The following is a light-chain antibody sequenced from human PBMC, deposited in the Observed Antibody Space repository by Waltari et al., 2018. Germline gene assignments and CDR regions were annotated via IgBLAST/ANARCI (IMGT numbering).Light chain of an antibody. CDR1: QSISSH. J-gene: IGKJ2*01. V-gene: IGKV3-15*01. CDR3: LQYENLPYT. CDR2: GAS. Sequence: VVLTQSPATLSVFPGEGATLSCWASQSISSHLAWYLQKPGQAPRLLIYGASTRATGIPARFTGSGSGTEFTLTISSLQSEDVGTYYCLQYENLPYTFGQGTRLEIK.